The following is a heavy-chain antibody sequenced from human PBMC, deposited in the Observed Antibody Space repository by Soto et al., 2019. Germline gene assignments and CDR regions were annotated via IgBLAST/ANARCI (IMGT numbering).Heavy chain of an antibody. CDR3: AHGGYCSSTSCLSNWFDP. Sequence: SGPTLVKPTQTLTLTCTFSGFSLSTSGVGVGWIRQPPGKALEWLALIYWDDDKRYSPSLKSRLTITKDTSKNQVVLTMTNMDPVDTATYYCAHGGYCSSTSCLSNWFDPWGQGTLVTVSS. J-gene: IGHJ5*02. D-gene: IGHD2-2*01. CDR1: GFSLSTSGVG. V-gene: IGHV2-5*02. CDR2: IYWDDDK.